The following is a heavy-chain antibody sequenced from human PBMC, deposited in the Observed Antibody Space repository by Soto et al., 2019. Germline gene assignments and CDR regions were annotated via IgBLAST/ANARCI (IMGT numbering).Heavy chain of an antibody. D-gene: IGHD5-12*01. J-gene: IGHJ4*02. CDR2: ISGSGGST. CDR1: GFTFSSYA. Sequence: GGSLRLSCAASGFTFSSYAMSWVRQAPGKGLEWVSAISGSGGSTYYANSVKGRFTISRDNSKNTLYLQMNSVSAADTAVYYCAKDKQAGYAVLFFDYWGQGTLVTVSS. V-gene: IGHV3-23*01. CDR3: AKDKQAGYAVLFFDY.